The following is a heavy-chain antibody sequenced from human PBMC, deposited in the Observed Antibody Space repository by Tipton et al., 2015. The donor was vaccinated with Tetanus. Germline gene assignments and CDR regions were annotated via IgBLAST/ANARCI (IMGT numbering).Heavy chain of an antibody. V-gene: IGHV4-31*03. D-gene: IGHD2-21*01. CDR1: GGSLRSGGYY. Sequence: TLSLTCTVSGGSLRSGGYYWSWIRQHPGQGLEWIGYIYYTGNTYYNPSLKSRVTLSIDTSRNQFSLQLSSVTAADTALYFCARRSHIGAPVWGQGTLVTVAS. CDR3: ARRSHIGAPV. CDR2: IYYTGNT. J-gene: IGHJ3*01.